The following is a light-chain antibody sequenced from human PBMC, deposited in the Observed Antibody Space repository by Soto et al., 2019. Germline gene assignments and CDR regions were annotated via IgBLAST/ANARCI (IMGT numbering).Light chain of an antibody. V-gene: IGKV3-11*01. CDR3: QQRFNWPRT. J-gene: IGKJ2*01. CDR1: QSISSY. Sequence: EIVLTQSPATLSLSPGERVTLSCRASQSISSYLGWYQQKPGQAPRLLIYDASSRATGIPARFSVSGSGTDFTLTISSLEPEDFAVYYCQQRFNWPRTFGQGTKLEIK. CDR2: DAS.